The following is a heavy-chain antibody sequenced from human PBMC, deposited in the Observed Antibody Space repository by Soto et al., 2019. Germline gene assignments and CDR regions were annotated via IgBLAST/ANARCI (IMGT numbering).Heavy chain of an antibody. D-gene: IGHD5-12*01. Sequence: EVQLVESGGGLVQPGGSLRLSCAASGFTFSSYAMHWVRQAPGKGLEYVSVISSNGGSTYYAISVKGRFTISRDNSKNTLYLQMGSLRAEDRAVYYFARGSKGYHFDYWGKGTLFTVSS. CDR3: ARGSKGYHFDY. CDR2: ISSNGGST. J-gene: IGHJ4*02. CDR1: GFTFSSYA. V-gene: IGHV3-64*01.